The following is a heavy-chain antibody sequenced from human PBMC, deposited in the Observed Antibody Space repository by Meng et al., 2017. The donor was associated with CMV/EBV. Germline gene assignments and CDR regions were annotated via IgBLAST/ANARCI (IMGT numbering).Heavy chain of an antibody. Sequence: YTFTSYDINWVRQATGQGLEWMGWMNPNSGNTGYAQKFQGRVTMTRNTSISTAYMELSSLRSEDTAVYYCARGPYSSSWYGYWVDPWGQGTLVTVSS. CDR1: YTFTSYD. CDR2: MNPNSGNT. D-gene: IGHD6-13*01. V-gene: IGHV1-8*01. CDR3: ARGPYSSSWYGYWVDP. J-gene: IGHJ5*02.